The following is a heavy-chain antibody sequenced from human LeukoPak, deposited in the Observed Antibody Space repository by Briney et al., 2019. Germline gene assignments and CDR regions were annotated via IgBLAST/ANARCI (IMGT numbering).Heavy chain of an antibody. CDR1: GGSISSYY. J-gene: IGHJ6*03. CDR3: ARTTGGGYSYGSFYYYYMDV. CDR2: IYYSGST. V-gene: IGHV4-59*01. D-gene: IGHD5-18*01. Sequence: SETLSLTCTVSGGSISSYYWSWIRQPPGKGLEWIGFIYYSGSTNYNPSLKSRVTISVHTSKNQFSLKLSSVTAADTAVYYCARTTGGGYSYGSFYYYYMDVWGKGATVTISS.